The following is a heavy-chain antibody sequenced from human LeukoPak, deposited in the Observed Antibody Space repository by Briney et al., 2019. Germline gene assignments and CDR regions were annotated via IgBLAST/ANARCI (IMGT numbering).Heavy chain of an antibody. Sequence: PGGSLRLSCAASGFTFSSYWMSWVRQAPGKGLEWVANIKHDGSEKYYVDSVKGRFTISRDNAKNSPYLQMNSLRAEDTAVYYCARRLGLGFGEYSNNWFDPWGQGTLVTVSS. CDR2: IKHDGSEK. J-gene: IGHJ5*02. D-gene: IGHD3-10*01. CDR1: GFTFSSYW. CDR3: ARRLGLGFGEYSNNWFDP. V-gene: IGHV3-7*01.